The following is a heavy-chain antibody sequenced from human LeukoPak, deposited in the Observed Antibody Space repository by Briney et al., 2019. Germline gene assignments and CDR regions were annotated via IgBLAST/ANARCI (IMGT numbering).Heavy chain of an antibody. CDR1: GFTFSSYA. J-gene: IGHJ1*01. Sequence: GGSLRLSCAASGFTFSSYAMSWVRQAPGKGLEWVSAISGSGGSTYYADSVKGRFTISRDNSKNTLYLQMNSLRAEDTAVYYCAKDAYYDSSGYYRTAEYFQHWGQGTLVTVSS. D-gene: IGHD3-22*01. CDR3: AKDAYYDSSGYYRTAEYFQH. CDR2: ISGSGGST. V-gene: IGHV3-23*01.